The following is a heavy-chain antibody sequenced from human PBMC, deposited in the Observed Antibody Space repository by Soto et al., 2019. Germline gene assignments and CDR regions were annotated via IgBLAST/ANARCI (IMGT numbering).Heavy chain of an antibody. CDR2: IHHSGST. J-gene: IGHJ5*02. CDR3: ARSPRGLSVWFDP. Sequence: ETLSLTCTVSGVSVSSYYWSWIRQPPGKGLEWIGYIHHSGSTNYNPSLKSRVTISVDTSKNQFSLKLSSVTAADTAVYYCARSPRGLSVWFDPWGQGTLVTVSS. D-gene: IGHD2-2*01. V-gene: IGHV4-59*02. CDR1: GVSVSSYY.